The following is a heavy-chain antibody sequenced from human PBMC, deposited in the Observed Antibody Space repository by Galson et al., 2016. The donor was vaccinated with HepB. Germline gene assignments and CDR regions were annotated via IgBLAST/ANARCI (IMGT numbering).Heavy chain of an antibody. CDR1: GASIRSYC. J-gene: IGHJ4*02. CDR3: TRGMGYYEIFDQ. D-gene: IGHD3-9*01. V-gene: IGHV4-59*01. Sequence: SETLSLTCTVSGASIRSYCWSWIRQSPGKGLGWIVKIYHSGSTNYNPSLKNRVTISVDMSKNQFSLRLSSVTAADTAVYFWTRGMGYYEIFDQWGQGALVTVSS. CDR2: IYHSGST.